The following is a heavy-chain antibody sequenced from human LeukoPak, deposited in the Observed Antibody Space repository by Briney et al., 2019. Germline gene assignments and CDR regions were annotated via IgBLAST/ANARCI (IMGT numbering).Heavy chain of an antibody. CDR2: TSSTSIYT. CDR3: ARDLSPVVRASPMGY. CDR1: GFTFSDYY. D-gene: IGHD3-10*01. V-gene: IGHV3-11*06. J-gene: IGHJ4*02. Sequence: PGGSLRLSCAASGFTFSDYYMSWIRQAPGKGLEWVSDTSSTSIYTNYADSVKGRFTISSDTSKNTLYLQMNSLRAEDTAVYYCARDLSPVVRASPMGYWGQGTLVTVSS.